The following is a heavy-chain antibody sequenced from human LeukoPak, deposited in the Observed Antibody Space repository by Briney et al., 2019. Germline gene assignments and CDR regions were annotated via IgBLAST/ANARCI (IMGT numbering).Heavy chain of an antibody. V-gene: IGHV3-23*01. CDR2: ISGSGGST. Sequence: GGSLRLSCAASRFTFSSYAMSWVRQAPGKGLEWASAISGSGGSTYYADSVKGRFTISRDNSKNTLYLQMNSLRAEDTAVYYCARAAGMVTPFDYWGQGTLVTVSS. CDR3: ARAAGMVTPFDY. J-gene: IGHJ4*02. D-gene: IGHD2-21*02. CDR1: RFTFSSYA.